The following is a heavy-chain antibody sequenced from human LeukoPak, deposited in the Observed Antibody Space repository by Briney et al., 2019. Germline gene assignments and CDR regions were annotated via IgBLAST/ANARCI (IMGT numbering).Heavy chain of an antibody. J-gene: IGHJ1*01. Sequence: PGGSLRLSCVASGFTFSTYSMNWVRRAPGKGLEWVSSISSSSRHRYYADSVKGRFTISRDDAKNSVYLQMNSLRAEETAVYYCVRDFNTVTTAYLQHWGQGTLVTVSS. CDR2: ISSSSRHR. D-gene: IGHD4-17*01. V-gene: IGHV3-21*01. CDR1: GFTFSTYS. CDR3: VRDFNTVTTAYLQH.